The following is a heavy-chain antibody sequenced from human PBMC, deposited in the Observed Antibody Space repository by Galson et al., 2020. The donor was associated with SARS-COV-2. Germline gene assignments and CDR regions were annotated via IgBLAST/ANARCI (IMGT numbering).Heavy chain of an antibody. V-gene: IGHV3-53*04. CDR2: IYTGGST. Sequence: QAPGKGLDWVSLIYTGGSTSYADSVKGRFTISRHNSKNTLYLQMNSLRVDDTAVYYCARDRPYGSGTTDAFDLWGQGTMVTVSS. D-gene: IGHD3-10*01. J-gene: IGHJ3*01. CDR3: ARDRPYGSGTTDAFDL.